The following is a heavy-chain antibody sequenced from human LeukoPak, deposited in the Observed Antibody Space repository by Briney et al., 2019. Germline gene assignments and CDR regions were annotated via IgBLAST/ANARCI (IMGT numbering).Heavy chain of an antibody. Sequence: ASVKVSCKATGYTFTSYYMHWVRQAPGQGLERMGIIDPSGGSTSYAQKFQGRVTMTRDMSTSTVCMELSSLRSEDTAVYYCARAKQWLVRGWFDPWGQGTLVTVSS. D-gene: IGHD6-19*01. V-gene: IGHV1-46*01. CDR1: GYTFTSYY. CDR3: ARAKQWLVRGWFDP. J-gene: IGHJ5*02. CDR2: IDPSGGST.